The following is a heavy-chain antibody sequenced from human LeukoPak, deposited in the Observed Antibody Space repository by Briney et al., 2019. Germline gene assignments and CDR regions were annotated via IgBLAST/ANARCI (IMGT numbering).Heavy chain of an antibody. CDR1: GGSFNGYC. CDR3: ARVFRGAVTSNWFDP. D-gene: IGHD4-17*01. V-gene: IGHV4-59*01. J-gene: IGHJ5*02. CDR2: ISDSGST. Sequence: SETLSLTCTVSGGSFNGYCWTWIRQPPGKGLEWIGYISDSGSTNYNASLKSRVTLSVHSSNTEFSLRLSSVTAADTAVYYCARVFRGAVTSNWFDPWGQGTPVSVSS.